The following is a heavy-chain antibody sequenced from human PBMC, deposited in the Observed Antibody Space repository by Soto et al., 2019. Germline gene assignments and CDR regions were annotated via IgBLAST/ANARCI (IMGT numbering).Heavy chain of an antibody. CDR2: ISSSSSTI. V-gene: IGHV3-48*01. J-gene: IGHJ2*01. D-gene: IGHD2-2*01. Sequence: VQLVESGGGLVQPGGSLRLSCAASGFTFSSYSMNWVRQAPGKGLEWVSYISSSSSTIYYVDSVKGRFTISRDNAKNSLYLQMNSLRAEDTAVYYCARERADIVVVPAATWGYFDLWGRGTLVTVSS. CDR3: ARERADIVVVPAATWGYFDL. CDR1: GFTFSSYS.